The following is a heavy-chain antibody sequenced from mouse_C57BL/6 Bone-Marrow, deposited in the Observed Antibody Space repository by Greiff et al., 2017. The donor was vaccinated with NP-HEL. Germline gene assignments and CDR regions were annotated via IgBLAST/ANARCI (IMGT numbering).Heavy chain of an antibody. J-gene: IGHJ1*03. Sequence: EVKVVESGGGLVQPGGSLSLSCAASGFTFTDYYMSWVRQPPGKALEWLGFIRNKATGHPTAYSASVKGRFTISRDNSQSMLYLQMNALRAEDSATYYCARYRYFDVWGTGTTVTVSS. CDR1: GFTFTDYY. V-gene: IGHV7-3*01. CDR3: ARYRYFDV. CDR2: IRNKATGHPT.